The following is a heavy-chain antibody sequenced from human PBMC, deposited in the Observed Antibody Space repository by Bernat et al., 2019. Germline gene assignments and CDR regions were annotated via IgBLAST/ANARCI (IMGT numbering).Heavy chain of an antibody. J-gene: IGHJ4*02. D-gene: IGHD4-17*01. Sequence: DVQLLESGGGLAQPGGPLRLSCVASGFTFSSYSMSWVRQVPGKGLEWVGRIKSKTDGGTTDYAAPVKGRLTISRDDSKNTLYLKMNSLKTEDTAVYYCTTDRSRTVTYEDDYWGQGTLVTVSS. CDR2: IKSKTDGGTT. V-gene: IGHV3-15*01. CDR3: TTDRSRTVTYEDDY. CDR1: GFTFSSYS.